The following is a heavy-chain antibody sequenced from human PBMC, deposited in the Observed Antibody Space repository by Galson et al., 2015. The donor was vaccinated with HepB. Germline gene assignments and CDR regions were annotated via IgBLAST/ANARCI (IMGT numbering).Heavy chain of an antibody. V-gene: IGHV4-34*01. D-gene: IGHD2-15*01. J-gene: IGHJ6*02. Sequence: LSLTCAVYGGSFSGYYWSWIRQPPGKGLEWIGEINHSGSTNYNPSLKSRVTISVDTSKNQFSLKLSSVTAADTAVYYCARESVGDCSGGSCYDWYYYYGMDVWGQGTTVTVSS. CDR3: ARESVGDCSGGSCYDWYYYYGMDV. CDR2: INHSGST. CDR1: GGSFSGYY.